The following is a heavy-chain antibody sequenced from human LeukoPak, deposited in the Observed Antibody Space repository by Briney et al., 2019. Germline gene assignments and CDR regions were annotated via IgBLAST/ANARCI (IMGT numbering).Heavy chain of an antibody. V-gene: IGHV3-48*02. CDR1: GFTSSTYS. Sequence: GGSLSLSPAASGFTSSTYSMSWVRQAPRKGLERLSYINRSGDIISYGRSMKGRFTVSRDNGKDSLYLQMNSLRDEDTAVYYCVRLYCSSANCFRGDGFDIWGQGTMVTVSS. CDR3: VRLYCSSANCFRGDGFDI. J-gene: IGHJ3*02. D-gene: IGHD2-2*01. CDR2: INRSGDII.